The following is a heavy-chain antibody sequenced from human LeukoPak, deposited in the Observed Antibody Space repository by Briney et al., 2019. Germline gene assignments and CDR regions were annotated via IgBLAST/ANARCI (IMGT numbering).Heavy chain of an antibody. J-gene: IGHJ4*02. CDR2: IIPIFGTA. Sequence: SVKVSCKASGGTFSSYAISWVRQAPGQGLEWMRGIIPIFGTANYAQKFQGRVTITADESTSTAYMELSSLRSEDTAVYYCARAHSPDYSNYFDYWGQGTLVTISS. V-gene: IGHV1-69*13. CDR3: ARAHSPDYSNYFDY. D-gene: IGHD4-11*01. CDR1: GGTFSSYA.